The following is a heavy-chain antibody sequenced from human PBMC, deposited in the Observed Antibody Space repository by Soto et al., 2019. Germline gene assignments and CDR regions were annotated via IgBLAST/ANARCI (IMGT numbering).Heavy chain of an antibody. CDR2: IYYSGST. J-gene: IGHJ6*03. V-gene: IGHV4-61*05. CDR1: GDSFARSASY. CDR3: ARRRSPSSSLYYYYYYMDV. D-gene: IGHD6-6*01. Sequence: SETRSLARPVSGDSFARSASYWAQVRQPPGKGLEWIAYIYYSGSTYYNPSLKSRVTISVDTSKNQFSLKLSSVTAADTAVYYCARRRSPSSSLYYYYYYMDVWGKGTTVTVSS.